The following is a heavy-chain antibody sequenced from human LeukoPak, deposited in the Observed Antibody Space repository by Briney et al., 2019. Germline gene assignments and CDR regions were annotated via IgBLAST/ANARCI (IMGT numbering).Heavy chain of an antibody. CDR1: GGSISSSSYY. J-gene: IGHJ4*02. CDR2: IYYSGST. CDR3: ASERAYYYDSSGYDDY. D-gene: IGHD3-22*01. Sequence: PSETLSLTCTVSGGSISSSSYYWGWIRQPPGKGLEWIGSIYYSGSTYYNPSLKSRVTISVDTSKNQFSLKLSSVTAADTAVYYCASERAYYYDSSGYDDYWGQGTLVTVSS. V-gene: IGHV4-39*07.